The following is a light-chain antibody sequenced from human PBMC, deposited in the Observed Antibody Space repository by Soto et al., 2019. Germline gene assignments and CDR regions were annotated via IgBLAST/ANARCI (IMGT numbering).Light chain of an antibody. J-gene: IGKJ3*01. CDR2: SAS. CDR1: QSISTY. V-gene: IGKV1-39*01. CDR3: QQSYSAPPFT. Sequence: DIQTTQSPSSLSASVRDRVTITCRTSQSISTYLNWYQQKPGKAPNLLIYSASSLRSGVPSRFSGTGSGTDFTLTISSLQPEDFATYYCQQSYSAPPFTFGPGTRVDIK.